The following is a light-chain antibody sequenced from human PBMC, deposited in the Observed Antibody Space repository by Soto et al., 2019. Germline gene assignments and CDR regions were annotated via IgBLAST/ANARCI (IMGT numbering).Light chain of an antibody. CDR2: GNR. J-gene: IGLJ3*02. CDR3: QAYYYSLTAFV. V-gene: IGLV1-40*01. CDR1: KSNLGAGYA. Sequence: VLTQPHSVSGAPGQRVTISCTGNKSNLGAGYAVHWYQQLPGAAPKLVIFGNRNRPSGVPERFSGSKSGTSASLAITGLQSEDEADYYIQAYYYSLTAFVFGGGTKLTFL.